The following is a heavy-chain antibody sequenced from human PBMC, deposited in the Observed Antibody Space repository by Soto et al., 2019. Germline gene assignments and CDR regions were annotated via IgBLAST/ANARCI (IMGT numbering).Heavy chain of an antibody. CDR2: INDRGGST. CDR1: GFLFSTHA. Sequence: GGSLRLSCAASGFLFSTHAMGWVRQAPGKGLEWVSGINDRGGSTYYADSVKGRFTISRDNSKNALYLQMNSLRAEDTAIYYCARAPPYGTGSYLAWFDPWGQGTLVPVSS. CDR3: ARAPPYGTGSYLAWFDP. V-gene: IGHV3-23*01. J-gene: IGHJ5*02. D-gene: IGHD3-10*01.